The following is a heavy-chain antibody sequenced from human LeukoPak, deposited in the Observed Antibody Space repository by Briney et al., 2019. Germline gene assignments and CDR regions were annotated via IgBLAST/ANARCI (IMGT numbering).Heavy chain of an antibody. CDR3: ARSWLRLYFDY. V-gene: IGHV4-4*07. D-gene: IGHD5-12*01. CDR1: GVSISSYY. J-gene: IGHJ4*02. CDR2: MYISGST. Sequence: PSETLSLTCTVSGVSISSYYWSWIRQPAGKGLEWIGHMYISGSTDYNSSLKSRVTMSVDTSKNQFSLKLSSVTAADTAVYYCARSWLRLYFDYWGQGTLVTVSS.